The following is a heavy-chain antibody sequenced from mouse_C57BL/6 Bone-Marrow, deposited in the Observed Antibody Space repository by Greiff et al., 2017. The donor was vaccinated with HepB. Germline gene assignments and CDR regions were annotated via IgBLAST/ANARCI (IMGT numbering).Heavy chain of an antibody. CDR1: GFTFSSYA. V-gene: IGHV5-9-1*02. CDR3: TRDHPFYYYGSKFHYYAMDY. J-gene: IGHJ4*01. Sequence: EVMLVESGEGLVKPGGSLKLSCAASGFTFSSYAMSWVRQTPEKRLEWVAYISSGGDYIYYADTVKGRFPISRDNARNTLYLQMSSLKSEDTAMYYCTRDHPFYYYGSKFHYYAMDYWGQGTSVTVSS. D-gene: IGHD1-1*01. CDR2: ISSGGDYI.